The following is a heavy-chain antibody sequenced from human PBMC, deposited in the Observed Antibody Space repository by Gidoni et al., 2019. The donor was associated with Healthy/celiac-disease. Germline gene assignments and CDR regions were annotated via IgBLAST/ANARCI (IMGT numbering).Heavy chain of an antibody. V-gene: IGHV4-39*01. CDR2: IYYSGST. Sequence: QLQLQESGPGLVKPSETLSLTCPVSGGSISSSSYYWGWIRQPPGKGLEWIGSIYYSGSTYYNPSLKSRVTISVDTSKNQFSLKLSSVTAADTAVYYCARGGDAFYYETADYWGQGTLVTVSS. D-gene: IGHD3-22*01. CDR3: ARGGDAFYYETADY. J-gene: IGHJ4*02. CDR1: GGSISSSSYY.